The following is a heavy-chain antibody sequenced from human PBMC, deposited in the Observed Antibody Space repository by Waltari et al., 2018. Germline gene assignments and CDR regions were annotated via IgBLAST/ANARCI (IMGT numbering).Heavy chain of an antibody. CDR1: GFTFDDYA. CDR2: ISWNSGSI. J-gene: IGHJ4*02. V-gene: IGHV3-9*01. D-gene: IGHD6-6*01. Sequence: EVQLVESGGGLVQPGRSLRLSCAASGFTFDDYAMHWVRQAPGKGLEWVSGISWNSGSIGYADSVKGRFTISRDNAKNSLYLQMNSLRAEDTALYYCAKGGGLQLARVEFDYWGQGTLVTVSS. CDR3: AKGGGLQLARVEFDY.